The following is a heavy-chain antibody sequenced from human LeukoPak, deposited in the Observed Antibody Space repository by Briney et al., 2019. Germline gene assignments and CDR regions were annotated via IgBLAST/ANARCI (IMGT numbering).Heavy chain of an antibody. CDR1: GITFSNSA. CDR2: ITKSGDQT. D-gene: IGHD5-24*01. V-gene: IGHV3-23*01. Sequence: GGSLRLSCVPSGITFSNSALSWVRQAPGKGLEWVSTITKSGDQTHYADSVRGLFSISRDIFKNTLYLQMNSLRAEDTAVYHCVKSAGKDGYRDVFDIWGQGTVVTVSS. J-gene: IGHJ3*02. CDR3: VKSAGKDGYRDVFDI.